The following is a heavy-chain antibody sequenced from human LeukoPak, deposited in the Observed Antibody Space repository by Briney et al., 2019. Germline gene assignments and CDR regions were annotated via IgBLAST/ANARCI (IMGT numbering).Heavy chain of an antibody. CDR3: ARDVSDNSGSSFDP. CDR1: GFTFSSYG. Sequence: GGSLRLSCAASGFTFSSYGMHWVRQAPGKGLEWISYISSSGSSIFYADSVRGRFTISRDNAENSLFLQMNSLRAEDTAVYYCARDVSDNSGSSFDPWGQGTLVTVSS. D-gene: IGHD3-22*01. V-gene: IGHV3-48*04. CDR2: ISSSGSSI. J-gene: IGHJ5*02.